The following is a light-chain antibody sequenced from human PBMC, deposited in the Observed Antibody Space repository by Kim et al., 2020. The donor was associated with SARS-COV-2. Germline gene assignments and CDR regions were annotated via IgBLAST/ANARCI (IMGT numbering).Light chain of an antibody. Sequence: PGEGAPLSCRASQSVSSNLAWYQHKPGQAPRLLIYGASTRATGIPARFSGSGSGTEFTLTISSLQSEDLAVYYCQQYNNWPPFTFGQGTRLEIK. CDR1: QSVSSN. V-gene: IGKV3-15*01. CDR2: GAS. CDR3: QQYNNWPPFT. J-gene: IGKJ5*01.